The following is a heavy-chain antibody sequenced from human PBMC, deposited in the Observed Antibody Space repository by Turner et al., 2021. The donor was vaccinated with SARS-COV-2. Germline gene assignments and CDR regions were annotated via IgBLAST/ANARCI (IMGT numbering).Heavy chain of an antibody. CDR1: GFTFSSYW. CDR2: IKQDGSEK. Sequence: EGQLVESGGGLVQPGGSLSLSCAASGFTFSSYWMSWVRQAPGKGLEWVANIKQDGSEKYYVDAVKGRFTISRDNAKNSLVLQMNSLGAEDTAVYYCERLNNSSWYFDYWGQGTLVTVSS. J-gene: IGHJ4*02. V-gene: IGHV3-7*01. CDR3: ERLNNSSWYFDY. D-gene: IGHD6-13*01.